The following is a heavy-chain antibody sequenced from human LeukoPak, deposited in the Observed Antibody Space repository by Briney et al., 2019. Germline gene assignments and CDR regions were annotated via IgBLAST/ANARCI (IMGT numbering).Heavy chain of an antibody. J-gene: IGHJ4*02. CDR2: ISYDGGSK. V-gene: IGHV3-30-3*01. Sequence: GGSLRLSCAASGFTFSDYAIHCVRLAPGRGLEWVSVISYDGGSKYYADSVKGRFTISRDNSKNTLYLQMNSLRAEDTAVYYCARPQGGRQLWLHFDYWGQGTQVTVSS. CDR1: GFTFSDYA. CDR3: ARPQGGRQLWLHFDY. D-gene: IGHD5-18*01.